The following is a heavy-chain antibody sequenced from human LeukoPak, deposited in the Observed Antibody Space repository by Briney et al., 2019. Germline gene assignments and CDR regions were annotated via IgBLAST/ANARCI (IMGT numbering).Heavy chain of an antibody. D-gene: IGHD3-10*01. CDR1: GGTFSSYA. CDR3: ARTGSGSYDY. Sequence: VASVKVSCXASGGTFSSYAISWVRQAPGQGLEWMGGIIPIFGTANYAQKFQGRVTITADESTSTAYMELSSLRSEDTAVYYCARTGSGSYDYWGQGTLVTVSS. V-gene: IGHV1-69*01. J-gene: IGHJ4*02. CDR2: IIPIFGTA.